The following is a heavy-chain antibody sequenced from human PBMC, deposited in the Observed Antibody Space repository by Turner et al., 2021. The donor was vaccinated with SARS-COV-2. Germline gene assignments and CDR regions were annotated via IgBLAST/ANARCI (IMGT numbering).Heavy chain of an antibody. J-gene: IGHJ4*02. V-gene: IGHV3-48*01. Sequence: EVQLVESGGGFVQPVGSLRLSCEASGLTFTTFGMSGVRQVEGMELEWIAYISSSSDVVLYADSVKGRFAISRDNAKSSVYLQMNSLRAEDTAIYYCARLVSYWGQGTPVTVSS. CDR1: GLTFTTFG. CDR3: ARLVSY. CDR2: ISSSSDVV.